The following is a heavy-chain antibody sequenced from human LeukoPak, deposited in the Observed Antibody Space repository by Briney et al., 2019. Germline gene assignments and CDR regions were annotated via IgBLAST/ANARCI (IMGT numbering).Heavy chain of an antibody. CDR3: ALLAVASDFDY. CDR2: IGYSGRTI. D-gene: IGHD6-19*01. CDR1: GFTFNSYA. Sequence: PGGSLRLSCAASGFTFNSYAMSWVRQAPGKGLEWVANIGYSGRTIYYADSVKGRFTISRDNAKNSLYLQMNSLRVEDTAVYYCALLAVASDFDYWGQGALVTVSS. V-gene: IGHV3-48*03. J-gene: IGHJ4*02.